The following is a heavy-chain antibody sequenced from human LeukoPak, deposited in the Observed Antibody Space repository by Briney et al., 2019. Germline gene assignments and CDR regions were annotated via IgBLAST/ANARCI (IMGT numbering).Heavy chain of an antibody. D-gene: IGHD2-2*01. CDR2: IIPIFGTA. CDR1: GGTFSSYA. CDR3: ARGIGRAAAMGSDAFDI. Sequence: SVKVSCKASGGTFSSYAISWVRQAPGQGLEWMGGIIPIFGTANYAQKFQGRVTITTDESTSTAYMELSSLGSEDTAVYYCARGIGRAAAMGSDAFDIWGQGTMVTVSS. J-gene: IGHJ3*02. V-gene: IGHV1-69*05.